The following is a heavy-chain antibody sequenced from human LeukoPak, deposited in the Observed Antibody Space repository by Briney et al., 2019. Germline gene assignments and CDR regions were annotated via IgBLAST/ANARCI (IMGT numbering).Heavy chain of an antibody. Sequence: PGGSLRLSCAASGFTFSNYWMSWVRQAPGKGLERVANIKHDGTQKYYVDSVTGRVTISRDNAKDSLYLQMNSLRAEDTAVYYCARGGATGYYSYYYMDVWGKGTTVTVSS. J-gene: IGHJ6*03. V-gene: IGHV3-7*04. CDR3: ARGGATGYYSYYYMDV. CDR1: GFTFSNYW. D-gene: IGHD5-24*01. CDR2: IKHDGTQK.